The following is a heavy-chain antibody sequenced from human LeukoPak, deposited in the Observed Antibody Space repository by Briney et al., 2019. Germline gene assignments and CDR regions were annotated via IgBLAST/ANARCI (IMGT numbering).Heavy chain of an antibody. V-gene: IGHV1-46*01. D-gene: IGHD1-26*01. CDR1: GYTFTSYY. CDR2: INPSGGST. CDR3: ARERRLGATKHYYYGMDV. J-gene: IGHJ6*02. Sequence: ASVKLSCKASGYTFTSYYMHWVRHAPGQGLEWMGIINPSGGSTSYAQKFQGRVTMTRDTSTNTVYMELSSLRSENTAVYYCARERRLGATKHYYYGMDVWGQGTTVTVSS.